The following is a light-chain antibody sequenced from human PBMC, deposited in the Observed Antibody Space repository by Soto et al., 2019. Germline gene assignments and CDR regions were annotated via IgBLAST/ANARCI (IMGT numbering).Light chain of an antibody. J-gene: IGLJ2*01. Sequence: QSALTQPRSVSGSPGPSVTISCTGTSSDVGGYNYVSWYQQHPGKAPKLMIYDVSKRPSGVPDRFSGSKSGNTASLTISGLQAEDEADYYCCSYAGSYVVFGGGTQLTVL. CDR1: SSDVGGYNY. CDR3: CSYAGSYVV. CDR2: DVS. V-gene: IGLV2-11*01.